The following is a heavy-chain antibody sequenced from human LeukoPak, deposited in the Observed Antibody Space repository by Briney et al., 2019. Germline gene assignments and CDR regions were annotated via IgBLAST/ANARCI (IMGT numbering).Heavy chain of an antibody. CDR2: INHSRST. V-gene: IGHV4-34*01. J-gene: IGHJ4*02. Sequence: SETLSLTCAVYGGSFSGYYWSWIRQPPGKGLEWIGEINHSRSTNYNPSLKSRVTISVDTSKNQFSLKLSSVTAADTAVYYCARGSSPHFFDYWGQGTLVTVSS. CDR3: ARGSSPHFFDY. CDR1: GGSFSGYY. D-gene: IGHD1-26*01.